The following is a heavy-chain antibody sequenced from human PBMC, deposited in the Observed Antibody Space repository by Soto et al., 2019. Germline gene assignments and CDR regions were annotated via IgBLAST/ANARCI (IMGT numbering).Heavy chain of an antibody. CDR1: GGTFSSYA. Sequence: QVQLVQSGAEVKKPGSSVKVSCKASGGTFSSYAISWVRQAPGQGPEWMGGIIPIFGTANYAQKFQGRVTITADESTSTAYMELSSLRSEDTAVYYCARAGRYFDWLLDYYYYGMDVWGQGTTVTVSS. D-gene: IGHD3-9*01. V-gene: IGHV1-69*01. J-gene: IGHJ6*02. CDR2: IIPIFGTA. CDR3: ARAGRYFDWLLDYYYYGMDV.